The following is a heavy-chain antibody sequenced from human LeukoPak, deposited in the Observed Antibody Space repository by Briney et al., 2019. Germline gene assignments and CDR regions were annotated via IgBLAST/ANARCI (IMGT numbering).Heavy chain of an antibody. CDR2: ITGSGSNT. J-gene: IGHJ4*02. CDR3: AKDTGYSSSWYGFDY. Sequence: GGSLRLSCAASGFTFNGYAMSWVRRAPGKGLERVSLITGSGSNTYYADSVEGRFTISRDKSKNTLYLQMNSLRAEDTAVYYCAKDTGYSSSWYGFDYWGQGTLVTVSS. D-gene: IGHD6-13*01. CDR1: GFTFNGYA. V-gene: IGHV3-23*01.